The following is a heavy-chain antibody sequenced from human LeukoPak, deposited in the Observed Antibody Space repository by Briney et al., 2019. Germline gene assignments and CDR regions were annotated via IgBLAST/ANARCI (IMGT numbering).Heavy chain of an antibody. CDR1: GYTFTSYG. V-gene: IGHV1-18*01. Sequence: ASVKVSCKASGYTFTSYGISWVRQAPGQGLEWMGWISAYNGNTNYAQKLQGRVTMTTDTSTSTAYMKLSSLRSEDTAVYYCASCNWRGYFDYWGQGTLVTVSS. CDR3: ASCNWRGYFDY. CDR2: ISAYNGNT. J-gene: IGHJ4*02. D-gene: IGHD5-24*01.